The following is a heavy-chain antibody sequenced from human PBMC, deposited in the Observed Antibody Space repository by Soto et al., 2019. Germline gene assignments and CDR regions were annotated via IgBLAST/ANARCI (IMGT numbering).Heavy chain of an antibody. V-gene: IGHV4-39*01. CDR1: GGSISSSSYY. Sequence: SETLSLTCTVSGGSISSSSYYWGWIRQPPGKGLEWIGSIYYSGSTYYNPSLKSRVTISVDTSKNQFSLKLSSVTAADTAVYYCARHRATVTTGGYYYYYGMDVWGQGTTVTVPS. CDR2: IYYSGST. CDR3: ARHRATVTTGGYYYYYGMDV. J-gene: IGHJ6*02. D-gene: IGHD4-4*01.